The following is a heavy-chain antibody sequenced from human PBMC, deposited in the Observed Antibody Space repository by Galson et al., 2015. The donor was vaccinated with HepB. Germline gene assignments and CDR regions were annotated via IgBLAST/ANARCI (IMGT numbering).Heavy chain of an antibody. J-gene: IGHJ4*02. CDR2: INIYNGNT. CDR3: ARGGIATIGATTFDY. D-gene: IGHD5-24*01. V-gene: IGHV1-18*01. Sequence: SVKVSCKASGYTFTTYGINWVRQAPGQGLEWMGWINIYNGNTDYAQNLQGRVTMTTDTSTSTTYMELRSLKSDDTAVYYCARGGIATIGATTFDYWGQGTLVTVSS. CDR1: GYTFTTYG.